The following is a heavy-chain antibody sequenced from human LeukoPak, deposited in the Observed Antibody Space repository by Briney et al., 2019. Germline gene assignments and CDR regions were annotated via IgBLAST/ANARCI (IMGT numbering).Heavy chain of an antibody. CDR1: GFTFSRYS. D-gene: IGHD6-19*01. Sequence: PGGSLRLSCAGSGFTFSRYSMNWFRQAPGKGLERVSSISSSSSYIFYADSVNGRFTISRDNANNSLYLQMSSLRAEDTAVHYCARDAQWLVPEGYYFYMDVWGKGTTVTVSS. J-gene: IGHJ6*03. V-gene: IGHV3-21*01. CDR2: ISSSSSYI. CDR3: ARDAQWLVPEGYYFYMDV.